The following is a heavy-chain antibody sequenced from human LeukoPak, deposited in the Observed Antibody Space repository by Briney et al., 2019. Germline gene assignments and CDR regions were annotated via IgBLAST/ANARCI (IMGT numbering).Heavy chain of an antibody. CDR1: GFTFSSYD. CDR2: ISSSSSSTI. J-gene: IGHJ4*02. V-gene: IGHV3-48*03. Sequence: PGGSLRLSCAASGFTFSSYDMNWVRQAPGKGLEWVSYISSSSSSTIYYADSVKGRFTNSRDSAKNSLYLQMNSLRVEDTAVYFCARSDWAKWGQGTLVTVSS. CDR3: ARSDWAK. D-gene: IGHD3-9*01.